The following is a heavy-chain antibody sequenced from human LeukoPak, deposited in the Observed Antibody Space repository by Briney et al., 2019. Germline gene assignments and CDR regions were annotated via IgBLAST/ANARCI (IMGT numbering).Heavy chain of an antibody. CDR1: GGSISSYY. J-gene: IGHJ4*02. CDR3: AREGYDFWSGYPDY. CDR2: IYHSGST. D-gene: IGHD3-3*01. V-gene: IGHV4-59*01. Sequence: SETLSLTCTVSGGSISSYYWSWIRQPPGKGLEWIGYIYHSGSTNYNPSLKSRVTISVDTSKNQFSLKLSSVTAADTAVYYCAREGYDFWSGYPDYWGQGTLVTVSS.